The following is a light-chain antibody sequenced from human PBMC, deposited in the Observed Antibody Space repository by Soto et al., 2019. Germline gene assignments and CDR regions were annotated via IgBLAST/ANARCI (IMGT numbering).Light chain of an antibody. Sequence: QSVLTQPASVSGSPGQSNTISCTGTSSDVGGYHYVSWYQHHPGKAPKLIIYEVSSRPSGVSNRFSGSKSGNTASLTISGLQAEDEADYYCSSYTSSSTLVLFGGGTKVTVL. V-gene: IGLV2-14*01. CDR3: SSYTSSSTLVL. J-gene: IGLJ2*01. CDR2: EVS. CDR1: SSDVGGYHY.